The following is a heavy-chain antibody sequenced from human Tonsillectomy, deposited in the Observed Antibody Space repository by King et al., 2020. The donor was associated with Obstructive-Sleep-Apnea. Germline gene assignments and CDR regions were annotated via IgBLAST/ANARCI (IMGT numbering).Heavy chain of an antibody. CDR2: IYYSGST. CDR1: GGSISSYY. CDR3: ARRYYDYVWGSYLDY. V-gene: IGHV4-59*08. J-gene: IGHJ4*02. Sequence: VQLQESGPGLVKPSETLSLTCTVSGGSISSYYWSWIRQPPGKGLEWIGYIYYSGSTNYNPSLKSRVTISVDTSKNQFSLKLSSVTAADTAVYYCARRYYDYVWGSYLDYWGQGTLVTVSS. D-gene: IGHD3-16*02.